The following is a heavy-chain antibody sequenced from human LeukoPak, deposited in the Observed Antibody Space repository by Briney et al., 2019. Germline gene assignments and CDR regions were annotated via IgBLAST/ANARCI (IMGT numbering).Heavy chain of an antibody. V-gene: IGHV4-61*01. CDR3: ARGGTRYYYDSSGYYKSNWFDP. Sequence: KPSETLCLTCTVSGVSVSSGSYYWSWIRQPPGKGREWIGYIYYSGSTNYNPSLKSRVTISVDTSKNQFSLKLSSVTAADTAVYYCARGGTRYYYDSSGYYKSNWFDPWGQGTLVTVSS. D-gene: IGHD3-22*01. CDR1: GVSVSSGSYY. J-gene: IGHJ5*02. CDR2: IYYSGST.